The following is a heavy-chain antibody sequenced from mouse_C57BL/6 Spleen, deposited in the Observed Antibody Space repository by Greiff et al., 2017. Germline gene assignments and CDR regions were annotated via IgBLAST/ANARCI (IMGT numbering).Heavy chain of an antibody. J-gene: IGHJ3*01. Sequence: VQLQQSGAELVRPGASVKLSCTASGFNIKDDYMHWVKQRPEQGLAWIGWIDPENGYTEYASKFQGKATITAAASSNTSYLQLSSLTSEDTAVYYGTTGFHFLGGFAYWGQGTLVTVSA. V-gene: IGHV14-4*01. CDR3: TTGFHFLGGFAY. CDR2: IDPENGYT. D-gene: IGHD3-3*01. CDR1: GFNIKDDY.